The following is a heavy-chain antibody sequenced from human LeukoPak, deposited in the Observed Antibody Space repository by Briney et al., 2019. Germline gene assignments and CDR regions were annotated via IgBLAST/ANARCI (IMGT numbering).Heavy chain of an antibody. CDR1: GGTFSSYA. CDR3: ARGKYYYDSSGYNIFDY. D-gene: IGHD3-22*01. CDR2: IIPIFGTA. J-gene: IGHJ4*02. Sequence: GASVTVSCKASGGTFSSYAISWVRQAPGQGLEWMGGIIPIFGTANYAQKFQGRVTITADESTSTAYMELSSLRSEDTAVYYCARGKYYYDSSGYNIFDYWGQGTLVTVSS. V-gene: IGHV1-69*13.